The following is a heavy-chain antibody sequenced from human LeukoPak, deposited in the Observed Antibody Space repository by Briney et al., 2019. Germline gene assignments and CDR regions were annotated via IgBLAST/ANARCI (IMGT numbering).Heavy chain of an antibody. CDR3: AREGSGSGHFDY. J-gene: IGHJ4*02. Sequence: GTLSLTCDVSGGSISSNNWWSWVRQAPGKGLEWVSYISSSGSTIYYADSVKGRFTISRDNAKNSLYLQMNSLRAEDTAVYYCAREGSGSGHFDYWGQGTLVTVSS. D-gene: IGHD3-10*01. CDR2: ISSSGSTI. CDR1: GGSISSNNW. V-gene: IGHV3-11*01.